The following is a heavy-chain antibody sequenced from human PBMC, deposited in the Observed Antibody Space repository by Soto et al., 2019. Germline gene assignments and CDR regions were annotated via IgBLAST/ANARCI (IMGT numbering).Heavy chain of an antibody. V-gene: IGHV3-48*02. CDR2: ISSSSSSI. CDR1: GFTFSSYS. D-gene: IGHD6-19*01. CDR3: ARLRQEGWEQWLVNQPLGY. J-gene: IGHJ4*02. Sequence: GGSLRLSCAASGFTFSSYSMNWVRQAPGKGLEWVSYISSSSSSIYYADSVKGRFTISRDNAKNSLYLQMNSLRDEDTAVYYCARLRQEGWEQWLVNQPLGYWGQGSLVTVSS.